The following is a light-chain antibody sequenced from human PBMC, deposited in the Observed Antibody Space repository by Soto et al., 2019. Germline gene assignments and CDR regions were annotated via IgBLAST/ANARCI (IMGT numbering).Light chain of an antibody. CDR1: SSDVGGFNY. V-gene: IGLV2-14*01. J-gene: IGLJ1*01. CDR3: CSYTSSSTYV. CDR2: DVS. Sequence: QSALTQPASVSGAPGQSITISCTGTSSDVGGFNYVSWCQHHPGKAPKLLIFDVSNRPSGISNRFSGSKSGNTASLTISGLQAEDEADYYCCSYTSSSTYVFGPGTKVTVL.